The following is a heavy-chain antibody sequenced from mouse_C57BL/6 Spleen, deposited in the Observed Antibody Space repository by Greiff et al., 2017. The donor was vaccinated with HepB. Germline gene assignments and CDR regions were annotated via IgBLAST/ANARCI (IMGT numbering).Heavy chain of an antibody. Sequence: VQLQQSGPELVKPGASVKISCKASGYAFSSSWMNWVKQRPGKGLEWIGRIYPGDGDTNYNGKFKGKATLTADKSSSTAYMQLSRLTSEDSAVYFCAKGYYGNYEDYYAMGDWGQGTSVTVSS. J-gene: IGHJ4*01. CDR2: IYPGDGDT. CDR3: AKGYYGNYEDYYAMGD. CDR1: GYAFSSSW. V-gene: IGHV1-82*01. D-gene: IGHD2-1*01.